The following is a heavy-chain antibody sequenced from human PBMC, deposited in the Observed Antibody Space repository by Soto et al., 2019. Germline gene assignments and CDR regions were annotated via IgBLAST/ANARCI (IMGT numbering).Heavy chain of an antibody. Sequence: QITLKESGPTLMKPTQTLTLTCTFSGFSLSTSGVAVGWIRQPPGKALEWLELIYWDDDKRYSPSLKSRLTXXKDTSKNQLVLTMTNVDPLDTATYYCARHSGTFDYWGQGILVTVSS. J-gene: IGHJ4*02. CDR2: IYWDDDK. V-gene: IGHV2-5*02. CDR1: GFSLSTSGVA. D-gene: IGHD1-26*01. CDR3: ARHSGTFDY.